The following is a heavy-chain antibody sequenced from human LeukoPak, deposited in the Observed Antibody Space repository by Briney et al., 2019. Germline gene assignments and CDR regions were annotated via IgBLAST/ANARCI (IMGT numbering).Heavy chain of an antibody. Sequence: ASVKVSCKASGYSFTTYAMTWVRQAPGQGLEWMGWINTNTGNPTYAQGFTGRFVFSLDTSVSTAYLQISSLKAEDTAVYYCARELLITRTWFDPWGQGTLVTVSS. CDR3: ARELLITRTWFDP. CDR2: INTNTGNP. D-gene: IGHD3-22*01. J-gene: IGHJ5*02. CDR1: GYSFTTYA. V-gene: IGHV7-4-1*02.